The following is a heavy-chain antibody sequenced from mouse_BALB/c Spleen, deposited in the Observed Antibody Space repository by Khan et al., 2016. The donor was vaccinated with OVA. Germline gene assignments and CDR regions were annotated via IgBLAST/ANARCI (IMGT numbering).Heavy chain of an antibody. J-gene: IGHJ3*01. D-gene: IGHD4-1*01. V-gene: IGHV1-77*01. CDR1: GYTFTDYV. Sequence: QVQLQQSGPELVKPGASVKMSCKASGYTFTDYVMNWVKQRNGQGLEWIGQIYPGSDSTYYNEKFEGKATLTADRYSSTAYMQLSNRTSEDSAVYFCARAGWDVFAYWGQGTLVTVSA. CDR3: ARAGWDVFAY. CDR2: IYPGSDST.